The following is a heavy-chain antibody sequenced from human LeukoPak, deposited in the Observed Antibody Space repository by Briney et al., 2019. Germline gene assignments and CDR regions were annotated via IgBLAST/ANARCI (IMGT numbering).Heavy chain of an antibody. D-gene: IGHD6-13*01. CDR2: ISYDGSNK. Sequence: GGSLRLSCAASGFTFSSYAVHWVRQAPGKGLEWVAVISYDGSNKYYADSVKGRFTISRDNSKNTLYLQMNSLRAEDTAVYYCARSVGSSSWYFDYWGQGTLVTVSS. J-gene: IGHJ4*02. CDR1: GFTFSSYA. V-gene: IGHV3-30*04. CDR3: ARSVGSSSWYFDY.